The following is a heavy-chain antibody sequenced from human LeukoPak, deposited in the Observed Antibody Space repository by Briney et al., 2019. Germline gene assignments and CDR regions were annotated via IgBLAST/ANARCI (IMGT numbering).Heavy chain of an antibody. CDR2: ISSSSSYI. D-gene: IGHD3-22*01. CDR3: ASYNYYDSSGYYSDY. J-gene: IGHJ4*02. CDR1: GFTFSSYS. V-gene: IGHV3-21*01. Sequence: GGSLRLSGAASGFTFSSYSMNWVRQAPGKGLEWVSSISSSSSYIYYADSVKGRFTISRDNAKNSLYLQMNSLRAEDTAVYYCASYNYYDSSGYYSDYWGQGTLVTVSS.